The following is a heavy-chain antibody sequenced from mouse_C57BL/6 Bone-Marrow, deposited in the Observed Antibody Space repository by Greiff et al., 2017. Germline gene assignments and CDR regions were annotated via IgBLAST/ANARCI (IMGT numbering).Heavy chain of an antibody. CDR1: GFTFSSYA. D-gene: IGHD2-12*01. CDR3: TRLRYWYFDV. CDR2: ISSGGDYI. Sequence: EVHLVESGEGLVKPGGSLKLSCAASGFTFSSYAMSWVRQTPEKRLERVAYISSGGDYIYYADTVKGRFTISRDNARNTLYLQMSSLKSEDTAMYYCTRLRYWYFDVWGTGTTVTVSS. V-gene: IGHV5-9-1*02. J-gene: IGHJ1*03.